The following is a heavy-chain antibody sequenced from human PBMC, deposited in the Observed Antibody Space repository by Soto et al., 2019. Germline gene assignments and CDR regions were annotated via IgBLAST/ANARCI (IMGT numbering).Heavy chain of an antibody. D-gene: IGHD5-18*01. J-gene: IGHJ1*01. CDR2: IIPLFGTA. CDR1: GGTCSTYA. CDR3: ARAWIPESPGAEYFQH. V-gene: IGHV1-69*13. Sequence: SVKVSCKASGGTCSTYAIDCVLRSPLQGLEWMGGIIPLFGTAKYAQNFQGRITITADESTNTAYMELRSLRSQDTAVYYCARAWIPESPGAEYFQHWGQGTLVTVS.